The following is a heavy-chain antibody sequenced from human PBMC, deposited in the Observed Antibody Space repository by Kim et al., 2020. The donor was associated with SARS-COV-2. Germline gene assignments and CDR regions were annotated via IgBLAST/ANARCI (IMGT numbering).Heavy chain of an antibody. CDR2: IKQDGSEK. CDR3: ARQFSTRMAAAQGAFDI. J-gene: IGHJ3*02. D-gene: IGHD6-13*01. V-gene: IGHV3-7*05. Sequence: GGSLRLSCAASGFTFSSYWMSWVRQAPGKGLEWVANIKQDGSEKYYVDSVKGRFTTRRDNAKYSLYLQMNSLRAEDTAVYYCARQFSTRMAAAQGAFDIWGQGTMVTVSS. CDR1: GFTFSSYW.